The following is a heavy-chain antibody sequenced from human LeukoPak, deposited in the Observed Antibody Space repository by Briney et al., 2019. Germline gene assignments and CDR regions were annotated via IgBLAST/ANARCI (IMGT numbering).Heavy chain of an antibody. CDR2: ISGSGGST. J-gene: IGHJ3*02. Sequence: GGSLRLSCAASGFTFSSYAMSWVRQAPGKGLEWVSAISGSGGSTYYADSVKGRFTISRDNSKNTLYLQMNSLRAEDTAVYYCARDRADEGDAFDIWGQGTMVTVSS. CDR1: GFTFSSYA. V-gene: IGHV3-23*01. CDR3: ARDRADEGDAFDI.